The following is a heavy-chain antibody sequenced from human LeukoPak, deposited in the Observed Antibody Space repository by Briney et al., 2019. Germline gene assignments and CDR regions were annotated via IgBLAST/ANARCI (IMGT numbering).Heavy chain of an antibody. V-gene: IGHV3-33*03. CDR3: STSYSSSWPLDY. Sequence: GGSLRLSCAASGFTFSSYGMHWVRQAPGKGLEWVAVIWYDGSNKYYSDSVKGRFTISRDNAKNSLYLQMNSLRAEDTAVYYCSTSYSSSWPLDYWGQGTLVTVSS. CDR2: IWYDGSNK. D-gene: IGHD6-13*01. CDR1: GFTFSSYG. J-gene: IGHJ4*02.